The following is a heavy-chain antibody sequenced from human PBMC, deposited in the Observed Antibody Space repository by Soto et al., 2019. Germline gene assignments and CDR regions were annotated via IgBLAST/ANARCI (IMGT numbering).Heavy chain of an antibody. CDR3: AREVRVRGFAFDI. J-gene: IGHJ3*02. Sequence: AGGALRLSCATSGFTFSSYGMKWVRQAPGKGLEWVSFIYSGGNTYYADSVKGRFTISRDNSKNMFYLQMNSLRVEDTAVYYCAREVRVRGFAFDIWGQGTMVTVSS. V-gene: IGHV3-66*01. CDR2: IYSGGNT. CDR1: GFTFSSYG. D-gene: IGHD3-3*01.